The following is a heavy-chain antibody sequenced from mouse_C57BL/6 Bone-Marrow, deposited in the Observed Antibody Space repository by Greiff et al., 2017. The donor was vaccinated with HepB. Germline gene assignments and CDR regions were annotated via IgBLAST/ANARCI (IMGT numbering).Heavy chain of an antibody. CDR3: ARDREGITTVVATRGFAY. CDR2: INYDGSST. Sequence: EVMLVESEGGLVQPGSSMKLSCTASGFTFSDYYMAWVRQVPEKGLEWVANINYDGSSTYYLDSLKSRFIISRDNAKNILYLQMSSLKSEDTATYYCARDREGITTVVATRGFAYWGQGTLVTVSA. V-gene: IGHV5-16*01. CDR1: GFTFSDYY. D-gene: IGHD1-1*01. J-gene: IGHJ3*01.